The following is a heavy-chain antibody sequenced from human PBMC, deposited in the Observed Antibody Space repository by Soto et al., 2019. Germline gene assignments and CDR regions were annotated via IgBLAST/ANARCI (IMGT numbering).Heavy chain of an antibody. V-gene: IGHV4-61*01. Sequence: QVQLRESGPGLVKPSETLSLTCTVSGASVGSGSYYWSWIRQPPGKGLEWIGYIYSSGSTAHNPSLKCRVTISVDTSKIQFSLRLNSVTAADTAVYYCARFGSGSSGYFDFWGRGTLVTVSS. CDR2: IYSSGST. D-gene: IGHD1-26*01. J-gene: IGHJ2*01. CDR3: ARFGSGSSGYFDF. CDR1: GASVGSGSYY.